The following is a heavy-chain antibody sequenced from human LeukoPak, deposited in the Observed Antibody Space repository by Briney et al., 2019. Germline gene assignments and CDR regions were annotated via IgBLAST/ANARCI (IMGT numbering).Heavy chain of an antibody. V-gene: IGHV1-2*06. Sequence: ASVKVSCKASGYTFTGYYMHWVRQAPGQGLEWMGRINPNSGGTNYAQKFQGRVTMTRDTSISTAYMELSRLRSDDTAVYYCATDGHYYGSGSYYDVGYWGQGTLVTVSS. J-gene: IGHJ4*02. CDR1: GYTFTGYY. CDR2: INPNSGGT. CDR3: ATDGHYYGSGSYYDVGY. D-gene: IGHD3-10*01.